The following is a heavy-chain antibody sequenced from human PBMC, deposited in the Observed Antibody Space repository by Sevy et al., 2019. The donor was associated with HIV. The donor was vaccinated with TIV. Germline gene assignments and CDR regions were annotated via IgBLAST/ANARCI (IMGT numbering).Heavy chain of an antibody. Sequence: QLGGSLRLSCEVSGFTFSDYGMHWVRQAPGKGLEWLAVISYDGSDIYYPDSVEGRFTVSRDNSKNTLYLQMNSLRPEDTAVYYCSSGAGGSDWGGFDYWGQGTLVTVSS. CDR3: SSGAGGSDWGGFDY. CDR2: ISYDGSDI. D-gene: IGHD1-26*01. J-gene: IGHJ4*02. CDR1: GFTFSDYG. V-gene: IGHV3-30*03.